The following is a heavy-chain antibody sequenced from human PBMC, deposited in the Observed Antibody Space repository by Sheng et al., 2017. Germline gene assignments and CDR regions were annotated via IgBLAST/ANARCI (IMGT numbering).Heavy chain of an antibody. V-gene: IGHV3-74*01. J-gene: IGHJ4*02. Sequence: EVQLVESGGGLVQPGGSLRLSCAASGFTFSSYWMHWVRQAPGKGLVWVSRINSDGSSTSYADSVKGRFTISRDNAKNTLYLQMNSLRAEDTAVYYCARVRTFGGVTQTYYFDYWGQGTLVTVSS. CDR3: ARVRTFGGVTQTYYFDY. D-gene: IGHD3-16*01. CDR2: INSDGSST. CDR1: GFTFSSYW.